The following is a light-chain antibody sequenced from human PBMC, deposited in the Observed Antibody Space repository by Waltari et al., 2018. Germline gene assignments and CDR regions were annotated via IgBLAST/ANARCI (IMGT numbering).Light chain of an antibody. CDR1: SSDVGGYDY. Sequence: QSALTQPRSVSGSPGHSVTISCTGTSSDVGGYDYVSWYQQHPGKAPKIVIYDVNKLPSGVPDRFSGSKSGNTASLTISGLQADDEADYNCCSYAGRATWAFGGGTKLTVL. CDR2: DVN. J-gene: IGLJ3*02. CDR3: CSYAGRATWA. V-gene: IGLV2-11*01.